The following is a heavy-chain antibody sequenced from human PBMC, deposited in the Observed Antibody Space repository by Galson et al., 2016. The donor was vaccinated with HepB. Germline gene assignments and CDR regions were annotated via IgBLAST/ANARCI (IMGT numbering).Heavy chain of an antibody. CDR2: TYYRSKWYH. V-gene: IGHV6-1*01. CDR3: ARGNYGTDVYYYYGLDV. D-gene: IGHD1/OR15-1a*01. Sequence: CAISGDSVSSNSAAWNWFRQSPSRGLECLGRTYYRSKWYHDYAPSVKGRITINPDTSKNQFSLQLSSVTPEDSAVYFCARGNYGTDVYYYYGLDVWGQGTTVTVSS. CDR1: GDSVSSNSAA. J-gene: IGHJ6*02.